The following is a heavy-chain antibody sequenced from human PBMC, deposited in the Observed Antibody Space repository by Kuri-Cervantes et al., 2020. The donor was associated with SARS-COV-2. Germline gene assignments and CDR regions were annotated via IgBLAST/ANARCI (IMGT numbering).Heavy chain of an antibody. Sequence: GSLRLSCTVSGGSISSSSSYFWGWIRQPPGSGLEFIGNIYYTGSTYYNPSLQSRVTISVDTSKNQFSLKLTSVTATDTAVYYCGRRASDWHIDYWGQGTLVTVSS. CDR2: IYYTGST. CDR1: GGSISSSSSYF. CDR3: GRRASDWHIDY. V-gene: IGHV4-39*01. J-gene: IGHJ4*02. D-gene: IGHD3-9*01.